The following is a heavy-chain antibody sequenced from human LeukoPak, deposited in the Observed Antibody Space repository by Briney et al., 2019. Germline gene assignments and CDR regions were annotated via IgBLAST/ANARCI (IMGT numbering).Heavy chain of an antibody. V-gene: IGHV4-59*01. CDR2: IYYSGST. J-gene: IGHJ4*02. CDR3: ASEAGY. Sequence: LRLSCAASGFTFDDYAMHWIRQPPGKGLEWIGYIYYSGSTNYNPSLKSRVTISVDTSKNQFSLKLSSVTAADTAVYYCASEAGYWGQGTLVTVSS. CDR1: GFTFDDYA. D-gene: IGHD6-13*01.